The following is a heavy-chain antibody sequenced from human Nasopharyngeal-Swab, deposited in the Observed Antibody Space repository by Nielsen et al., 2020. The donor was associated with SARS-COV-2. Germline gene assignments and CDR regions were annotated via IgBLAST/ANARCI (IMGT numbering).Heavy chain of an antibody. CDR3: AKDQSGGGGFDY. CDR2: ISWDGGST. Sequence: GESLKISCAASGFTFDYYTMHLVRQAPGKGLEWVSLISWDGGSTYYADSVKGRFTISRDNSKNSLYLQMNSLRTEDTALYYCAKDQSGGGGFDYWGQGTLVTVSS. D-gene: IGHD2-15*01. V-gene: IGHV3-43*01. J-gene: IGHJ4*02. CDR1: GFTFDYYT.